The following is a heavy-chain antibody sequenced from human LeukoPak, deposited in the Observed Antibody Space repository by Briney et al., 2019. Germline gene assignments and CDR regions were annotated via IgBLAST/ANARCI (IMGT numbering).Heavy chain of an antibody. J-gene: IGHJ3*02. CDR1: GGSISSYY. D-gene: IGHD5-12*01. V-gene: IGHV4-59*01. CDR3: ARGHSGYDFDAFDI. CDR2: IYYSGST. Sequence: PSETLSLTCTVSGGSISSYYWSWIRQPPGKGLEWIGYIYYSGSTNYNPSLKSRVTISVDRTKSQFSLKLSSVTAADTAVYYCARGHSGYDFDAFDIWGQGTLVTVSS.